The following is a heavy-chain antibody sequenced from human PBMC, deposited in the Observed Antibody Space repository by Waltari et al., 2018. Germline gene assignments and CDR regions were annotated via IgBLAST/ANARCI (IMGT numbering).Heavy chain of an antibody. J-gene: IGHJ6*02. D-gene: IGHD5-18*01. CDR2: IYYSGST. V-gene: IGHV4-59*01. CDR1: GGSISSYY. CDR3: ASARGYSYGFYYYYGMDV. Sequence: QVQLQESGPGLVKPSETLSLTCTVSGGSISSYYWSWIRQPPGKGLEWIGYIYYSGSTNYNPSLKSRVTISVETSKNQFSLKLSSVTAADTAGYYCASARGYSYGFYYYYGMDVWGQGTTVTVSS.